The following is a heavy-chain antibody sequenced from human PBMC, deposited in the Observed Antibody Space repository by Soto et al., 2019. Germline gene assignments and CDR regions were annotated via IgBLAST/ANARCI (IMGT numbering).Heavy chain of an antibody. J-gene: IGHJ4*02. CDR1: GGSISSGAYY. CDR2: IYFSGRT. D-gene: IGHD3-10*01. Sequence: SETLSLTCTVSGGSISSGAYYWSWIRQHPGKGLEWIGYIYFSGRTDYNPSLKRRVTISLDTSKNQLSLKLSSVTAADTAVYYCARALNYGSGLHYWGQGALVTVSS. CDR3: ARALNYGSGLHY. V-gene: IGHV4-31*03.